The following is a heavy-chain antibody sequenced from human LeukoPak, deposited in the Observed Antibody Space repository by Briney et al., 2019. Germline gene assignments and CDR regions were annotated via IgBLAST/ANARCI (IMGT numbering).Heavy chain of an antibody. CDR1: GYTFTGYY. Sequence: ASVKVSCKASGYTFTGYYIHWVRQAPGQGLEWMGRINPNTGAANYAQKFQGRVTMTRDTSISTVYMALSRLFPGDTAVSYCAREQGVASWFDPWGQGTLVTVSS. D-gene: IGHD2-8*01. CDR2: INPNTGAA. V-gene: IGHV1-2*06. CDR3: AREQGVASWFDP. J-gene: IGHJ5*02.